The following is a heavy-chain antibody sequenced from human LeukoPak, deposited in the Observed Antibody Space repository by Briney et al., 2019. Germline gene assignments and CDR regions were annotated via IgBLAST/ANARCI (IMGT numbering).Heavy chain of an antibody. CDR2: ISSSSSYI. D-gene: IGHD3-22*01. J-gene: IGHJ4*02. V-gene: IGHV3-21*04. Sequence: GSLRLSCAASGFTFRSYSINWVRQAPGKGLEWVSSISSSSSYIFYVDSVKGRFTISRDNFKNTLYLQMNSLRAEDTAVYYCAKGEANYYDSSGGYYFDYWGQGTLVTVSS. CDR3: AKGEANYYDSSGGYYFDY. CDR1: GFTFRSYS.